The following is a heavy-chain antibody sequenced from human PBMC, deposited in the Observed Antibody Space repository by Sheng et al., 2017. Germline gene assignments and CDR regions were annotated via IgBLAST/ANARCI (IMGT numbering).Heavy chain of an antibody. CDR1: GFTFDDYA. Sequence: VQLMQSGGGVKQSGGSLRLSCSVSGFTFDDYAMTWVRQAPGKGLEWVSTISGGGGVTYYAVSVKGRFTISRDNSQNTLFLQMNSLTAEDTAVYYCARGYCGGVSCYPHPVDYWGQGVLVTV. D-gene: IGHD2-15*01. V-gene: IGHV3-23*01. CDR3: ARGYCGGVSCYPHPVDY. J-gene: IGHJ4*02. CDR2: ISGGGGVT.